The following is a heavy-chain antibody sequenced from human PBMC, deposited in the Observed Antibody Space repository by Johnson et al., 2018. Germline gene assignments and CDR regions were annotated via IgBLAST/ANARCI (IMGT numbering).Heavy chain of an antibody. V-gene: IGHV3-23*04. CDR1: GFTFSSYA. CDR3: AKGRVFRYFYYGLDV. Sequence: VQLVESGGGLVQPGRSLRLSCAASGFTFSSYAMSWVRQAPGKGLEWVSAISGSGGSTYSADSVKGRFTISRDNSKNTLYLQMNSLRAEDTAVYYCAKGRVFRYFYYGLDVWGQGTTVTVSS. CDR2: ISGSGGST. J-gene: IGHJ6*02.